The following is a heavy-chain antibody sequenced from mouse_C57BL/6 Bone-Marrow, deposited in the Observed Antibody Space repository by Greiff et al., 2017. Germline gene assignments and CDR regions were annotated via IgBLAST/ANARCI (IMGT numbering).Heavy chain of an antibody. Sequence: VKLQESGAELARPGASVKLSCKASGYTFTSYGISWVKQRTGQGLEWIGEIYPRSGNTYYNEKFKGKATLTADKSSSTAYMEVRNLTSVDSAVYFCASYGNPIAYWGQGTLVTVSA. V-gene: IGHV1-81*01. D-gene: IGHD2-1*01. CDR2: IYPRSGNT. CDR3: ASYGNPIAY. J-gene: IGHJ3*01. CDR1: GYTFTSYG.